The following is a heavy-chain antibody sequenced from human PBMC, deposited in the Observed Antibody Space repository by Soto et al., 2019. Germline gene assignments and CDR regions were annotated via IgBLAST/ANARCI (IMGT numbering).Heavy chain of an antibody. V-gene: IGHV4-59*01. Sequence: QVQLQESGPGLVKPSETLSLTCTVSGGSISSYYWSWIRQPPGKGLEWIGYIYYSGSTNYNPSLKSRVTISVDTSKNQFSLKLSPVTAADTAVYYCARLPGIAARPRGWFDPWGQGTLVTVSS. CDR1: GGSISSYY. J-gene: IGHJ5*02. CDR2: IYYSGST. CDR3: ARLPGIAARPRGWFDP. D-gene: IGHD6-6*01.